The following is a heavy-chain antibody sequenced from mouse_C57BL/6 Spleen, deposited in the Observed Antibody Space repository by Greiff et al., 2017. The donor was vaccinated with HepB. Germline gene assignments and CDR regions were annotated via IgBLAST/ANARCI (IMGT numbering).Heavy chain of an antibody. CDR3: ARLYYGNYLDY. CDR2: IRNKANGYTT. CDR1: GFTFTDYY. D-gene: IGHD2-1*01. J-gene: IGHJ2*01. V-gene: IGHV7-3*01. Sequence: EVMLVESGGGLVQPGGSLSLSCAASGFTFTDYYMSWVRQPPGKALEWLGFIRNKANGYTTEYSASVKGRFTISRDNSQSILYLQMNALRAEDSATYYCARLYYGNYLDYWGQGTTLTVSS.